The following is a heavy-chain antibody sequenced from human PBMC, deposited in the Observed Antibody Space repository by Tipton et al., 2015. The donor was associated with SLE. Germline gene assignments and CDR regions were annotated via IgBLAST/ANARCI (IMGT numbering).Heavy chain of an antibody. V-gene: IGHV4-61*01. Sequence: PGLVKPSETLSLTCTVSGGSVSSGSYYWSWIRQPPGKGLEWIGYIYYSGSTNYNPSLKSRVTISVDTSKNQFSLKLSSVTAADTAVYYCARGELTLDAFDIWGQGTMVTVSS. CDR2: IYYSGST. CDR3: ARGELTLDAFDI. D-gene: IGHD1-26*01. CDR1: GGSVSSGSYY. J-gene: IGHJ3*02.